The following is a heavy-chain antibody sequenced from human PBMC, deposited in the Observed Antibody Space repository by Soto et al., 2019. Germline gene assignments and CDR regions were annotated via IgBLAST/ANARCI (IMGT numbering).Heavy chain of an antibody. Sequence: GGSLRLSCAASGFTFSDQYMTWIRQAPGKGLEWVSKISGSGTTTYYAESVKGRFTVSRDNAKNSVYLQMDSLRAEGTAVYYCASGPYYYASGNWGQGTLVTVSS. V-gene: IGHV3-11*01. CDR3: ASGPYYYASGN. D-gene: IGHD3-10*01. CDR1: GFTFSDQY. CDR2: ISGSGTTT. J-gene: IGHJ1*01.